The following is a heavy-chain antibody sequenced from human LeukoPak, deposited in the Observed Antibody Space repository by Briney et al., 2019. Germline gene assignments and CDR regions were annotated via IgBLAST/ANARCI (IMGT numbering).Heavy chain of an antibody. J-gene: IGHJ3*02. CDR1: GGSINSDY. CDR2: MYHYGGT. Sequence: PSETLSLTCSVSGGSINSDYWNWIRRPPGKGLEWIGYMYHYGGTNYNLSLKSRVTISIDKPKKQFSLKLISVTAADTAIYYCARVGGMTTVNNAAFDIWGQGTMVTVSS. CDR3: ARVGGMTTVNNAAFDI. V-gene: IGHV4-59*01. D-gene: IGHD4-11*01.